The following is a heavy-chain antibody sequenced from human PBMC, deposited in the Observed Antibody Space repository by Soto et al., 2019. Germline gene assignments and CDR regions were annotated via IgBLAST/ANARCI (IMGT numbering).Heavy chain of an antibody. D-gene: IGHD6-13*01. J-gene: IGHJ6*02. CDR2: IYYSGST. CDR3: ARRTRPQLVLSYYYYYGMDV. CDR1: GGSISSSSYY. V-gene: IGHV4-39*01. Sequence: SETLSLTCTVSGGSISSSSYYWGWIRQPPGKGLEWIGSIYYSGSTYYNPSLKSRVTISVDTSKNQFSLKLSSVTAADTAVYYCARRTRPQLVLSYYYYYGMDVRGQGTTVTVSS.